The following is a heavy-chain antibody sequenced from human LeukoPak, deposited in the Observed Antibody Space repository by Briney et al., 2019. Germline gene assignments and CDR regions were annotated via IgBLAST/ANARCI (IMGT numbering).Heavy chain of an antibody. CDR3: ARESTRMTLYDSSGY. CDR1: GGSISSGDYY. J-gene: IGHJ4*02. CDR2: IYYSGST. Sequence: SETLSLTCTVSGGSISSGDYYWSWIRQPPGKGLEWIGYIYYSGSTYYNPSLKSRVTISVDTSKNQFSLKPSSVTAADTAVYYCARESTRMTLYDSSGYWGQGTLVTVSS. D-gene: IGHD3-22*01. V-gene: IGHV4-30-4*08.